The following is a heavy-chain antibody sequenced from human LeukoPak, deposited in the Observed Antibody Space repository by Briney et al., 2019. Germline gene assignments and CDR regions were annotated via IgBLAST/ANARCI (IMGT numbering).Heavy chain of an antibody. CDR1: GGSISSSSYY. J-gene: IGHJ6*02. D-gene: IGHD3-10*01. V-gene: IGHV4-61*05. Sequence: SETLSLTCTVSGGSISSSSYYWGWIRQPPGKGLEWIGYIYYSGSTNYNPSLKSRVTISVDTSKNQFSLKLSSVTAADAAVYYCARGNYYGSGSLYGMDVWGQGTTVTVSS. CDR2: IYYSGST. CDR3: ARGNYYGSGSLYGMDV.